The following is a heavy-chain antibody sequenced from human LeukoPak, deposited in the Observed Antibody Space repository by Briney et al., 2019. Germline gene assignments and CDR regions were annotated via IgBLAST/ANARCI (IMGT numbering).Heavy chain of an antibody. CDR2: IIPIFGTA. CDR1: GGTFSSYA. CDR3: ARLWDIVVVPAANAFDI. J-gene: IGHJ3*02. V-gene: IGHV1-69*05. D-gene: IGHD2-2*01. Sequence: SVKVSCKASGGTFSSYAISWVRQAPGQGLEWMGGIIPIFGTANYAQKLQGRVTMTTDTSTSTAYMELRSLRSDDTAVYYCARLWDIVVVPAANAFDIWGQGTMVTVSS.